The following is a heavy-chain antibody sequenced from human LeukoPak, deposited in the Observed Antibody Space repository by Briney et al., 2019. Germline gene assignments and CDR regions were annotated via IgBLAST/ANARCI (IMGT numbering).Heavy chain of an antibody. CDR3: ASYSSSWRDNWFDP. D-gene: IGHD6-13*01. CDR2: INHSGST. Sequence: PSETLSLTCAVYGGSFSGYYWSWIRQPPGKGLEWIGEINHSGSTNYNPSLKSRVTISVDTSKNQFSLKLSSVTAADTAVYYCASYSSSWRDNWFDPWGQGTLVTVSS. V-gene: IGHV4-34*01. CDR1: GGSFSGYY. J-gene: IGHJ5*02.